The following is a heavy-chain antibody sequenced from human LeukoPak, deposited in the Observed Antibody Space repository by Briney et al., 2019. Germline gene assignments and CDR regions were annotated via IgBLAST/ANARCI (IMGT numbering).Heavy chain of an antibody. D-gene: IGHD3-10*01. CDR2: IGSGGTS. Sequence: GVSLRLSCAASGFTFRSYTMSWVRQVPGKGLDWVSAIGSGGTSHYADSVKGRFTISRDNSKNTLYLQMNSLRAEDTAIYYCAKYFYGSGSEYGMDVWGQGTTVTVSS. V-gene: IGHV3-23*01. CDR3: AKYFYGSGSEYGMDV. CDR1: GFTFRSYT. J-gene: IGHJ6*02.